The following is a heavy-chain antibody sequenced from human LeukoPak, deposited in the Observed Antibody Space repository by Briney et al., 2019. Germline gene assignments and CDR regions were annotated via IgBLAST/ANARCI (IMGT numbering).Heavy chain of an antibody. V-gene: IGHV3-11*05. Sequence: KSGGSLRLSCAASGFTFSNYYMNWIRQAPGKGLEWISYITSSSSNTYYAGSVKGRFTISRDNSKNTLYLQMNSLRAEDTAVYYCAKGLEWELPNQYFDYWGQGTLVTVSS. CDR2: ITSSSSNT. J-gene: IGHJ4*02. CDR1: GFTFSNYY. CDR3: AKGLEWELPNQYFDY. D-gene: IGHD1-26*01.